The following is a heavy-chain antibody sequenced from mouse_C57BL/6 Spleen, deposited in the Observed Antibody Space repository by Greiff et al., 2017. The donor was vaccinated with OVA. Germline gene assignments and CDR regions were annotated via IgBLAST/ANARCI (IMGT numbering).Heavy chain of an antibody. CDR2: ISSGGSYT. V-gene: IGHV5-6*02. D-gene: IGHD2-1*01. Sequence: DVMLVESGGDLVKPGGSLKLSCAASGFTFSSYGMSWVRQTPDKRLEWVATISSGGSYTYYPDSVKGRFTISRDNAKNTLYLQMSSLKSEDTAMYYCARRPPYGNYEGYFDYWGQGTTLTVSS. CDR1: GFTFSSYG. CDR3: ARRPPYGNYEGYFDY. J-gene: IGHJ2*01.